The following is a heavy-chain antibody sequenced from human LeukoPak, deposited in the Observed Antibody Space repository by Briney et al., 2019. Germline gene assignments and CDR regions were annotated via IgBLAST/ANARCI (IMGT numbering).Heavy chain of an antibody. D-gene: IGHD6-13*01. J-gene: IGHJ4*02. V-gene: IGHV4-4*02. CDR1: GGSISSNIW. CDR3: ARGEGRSWYPYYFDY. Sequence: SGTLSLTCAVSGGSISSNIWWTWARQPPGKGLEWIGEIFHSGSPNYTPSLKSRVTISVDKSKNQFSLKLSSVTAADTAVYYCARGEGRSWYPYYFDYWGQGTLVTVSS. CDR2: IFHSGSP.